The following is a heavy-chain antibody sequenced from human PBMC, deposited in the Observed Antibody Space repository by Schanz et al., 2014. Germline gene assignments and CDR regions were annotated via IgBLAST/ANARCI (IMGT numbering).Heavy chain of an antibody. V-gene: IGHV1-8*01. Sequence: QVQLVQSGAEVKKPGASVKVSCKASGYTLTNFDINWVRQAPGQGLEWMGWMNPNSGTTGYAQKFQGRVTMTRNTSTSTAYMELSSLRSEDTAVYYCARERGVRGGGVWKVNWFDPWGQGTLVTVSS. J-gene: IGHJ5*02. D-gene: IGHD3-10*01. CDR1: GYTLTNFD. CDR2: MNPNSGTT. CDR3: ARERGVRGGGVWKVNWFDP.